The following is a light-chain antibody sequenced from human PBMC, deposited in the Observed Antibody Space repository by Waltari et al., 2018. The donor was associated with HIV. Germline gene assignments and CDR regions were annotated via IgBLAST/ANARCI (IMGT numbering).Light chain of an antibody. V-gene: IGKV2-30*01. CDR3: MQGTHWPRT. Sequence: DVVMTQSPVSLPVTPGQPAPFPCRSSQSLVSSDGNTYLNWFHQRPGQSPRRLMYKVSDRDSGVPDRFSGSGSGTDFTLKISRVEAEDIGVYFCMQGTHWPRTFGQGTKVEV. J-gene: IGKJ1*01. CDR1: QSLVSSDGNTY. CDR2: KVS.